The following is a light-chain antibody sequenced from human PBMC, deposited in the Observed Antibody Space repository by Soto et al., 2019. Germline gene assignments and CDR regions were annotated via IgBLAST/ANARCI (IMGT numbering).Light chain of an antibody. Sequence: EIVLTQSPATLSLSPGERATLSCRASQSVSSYLAWYQQKPGQAPRLLIYDASNRATGIPARFSGSGSGTDFTLTISSLEPEDFAVYYCQQRSDWPPLVTFGPGTKVDMK. V-gene: IGKV3-11*01. CDR2: DAS. J-gene: IGKJ3*01. CDR3: QQRSDWPPLVT. CDR1: QSVSSY.